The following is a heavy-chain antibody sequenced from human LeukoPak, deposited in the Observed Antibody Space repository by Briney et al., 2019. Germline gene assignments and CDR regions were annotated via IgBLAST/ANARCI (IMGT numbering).Heavy chain of an antibody. V-gene: IGHV3-48*02. Sequence: GGSLRLSCAAFGFTFSTYSMNWVRQAPGKGLEWVSYITGSSTTIYYADSVKGRFTVSRDNAKNPLYLQMNSLRDEDTAVYYCATSTGALGYWGQGTLVTVSS. CDR3: ATSTGALGY. J-gene: IGHJ4*02. CDR1: GFTFSTYS. D-gene: IGHD1-26*01. CDR2: ITGSSTTI.